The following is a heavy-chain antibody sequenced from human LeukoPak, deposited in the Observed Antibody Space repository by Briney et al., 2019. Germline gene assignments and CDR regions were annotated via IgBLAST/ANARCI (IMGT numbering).Heavy chain of an antibody. CDR1: GFSFSSYA. J-gene: IGHJ4*02. CDR2: ISGSGAST. D-gene: IGHD6-19*01. CDR3: ARGFSSGWYYYFDY. V-gene: IGHV3-23*01. Sequence: QTGASLRLSCAASGFSFSSYAMSWVRQAPGKGLEWVSSISGSGASTYYADSVKGRFTISRDNSKNTLYLQMNSLRAEDTAVYYCARGFSSGWYYYFDYWGQGTLVTVSS.